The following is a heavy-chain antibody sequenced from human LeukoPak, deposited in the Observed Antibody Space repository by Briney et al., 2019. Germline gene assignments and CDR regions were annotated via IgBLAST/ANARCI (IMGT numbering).Heavy chain of an antibody. Sequence: GGSLRLTCAASGFTFDDYAMHWVRQAPGKGLEWVSLISGDGRSTYFADSVKGRFTISRDNSKNSLYLQMNSLRTEDTALYYCAKVYRYYDSSCQHWGQGTLVTVSS. D-gene: IGHD3-22*01. V-gene: IGHV3-43*02. CDR3: AKVYRYYDSSCQH. CDR2: ISGDGRST. CDR1: GFTFDDYA. J-gene: IGHJ1*01.